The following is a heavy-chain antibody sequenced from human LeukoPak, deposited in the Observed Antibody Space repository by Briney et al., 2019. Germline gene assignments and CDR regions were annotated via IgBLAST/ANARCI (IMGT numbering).Heavy chain of an antibody. J-gene: IGHJ4*02. CDR2: IFYNGNT. D-gene: IGHD1-26*01. CDR3: ALLQSHRPLDY. CDR1: GDSISSSGYS. Sequence: SETLSLTCTVSGDSISSSGYSWSWIRHHPGEGLEWIGCIFYNGNTYFDSSLKSRVTMSVHTSKNQFFLRLTSVTAADTAVYFCALLQSHRPLDYWGQGTLVTVSS. V-gene: IGHV4-31*03.